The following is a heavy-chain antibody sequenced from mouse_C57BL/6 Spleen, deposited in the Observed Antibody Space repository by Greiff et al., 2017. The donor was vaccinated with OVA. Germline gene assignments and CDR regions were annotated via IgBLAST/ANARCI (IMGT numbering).Heavy chain of an antibody. CDR2: IYPGDGDT. Sequence: QVQLQQSGPELVKPGASVKISCKASGYAFSSSWMNWVKQRPGKGLEWIGRIYPGDGDTNYNGKFKGKATLTADKSSSTAYMQLSSLTSEDSAVYFCATIGNYDYDDYAMDYWGQGTSVTVSS. CDR1: GYAFSSSW. D-gene: IGHD2-4*01. V-gene: IGHV1-82*01. J-gene: IGHJ4*01. CDR3: ATIGNYDYDDYAMDY.